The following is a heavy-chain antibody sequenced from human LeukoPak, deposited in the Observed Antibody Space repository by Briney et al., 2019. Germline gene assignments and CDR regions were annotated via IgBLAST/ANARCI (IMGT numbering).Heavy chain of an antibody. CDR2: ISYDGSNK. Sequence: GGSLRLSCAASGFTFSSYAMHWVRQAPGKGLEWVAVISYDGSNKYYADSVKGRFTISRDNAKNSLYLQMNSLRAEDTAVYYCARDDYGGNLGYWGQGTLVTVSS. CDR3: ARDDYGGNLGY. J-gene: IGHJ4*02. CDR1: GFTFSSYA. V-gene: IGHV3-30*07. D-gene: IGHD4-23*01.